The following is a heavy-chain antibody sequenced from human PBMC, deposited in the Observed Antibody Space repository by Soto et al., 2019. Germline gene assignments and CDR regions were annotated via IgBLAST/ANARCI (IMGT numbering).Heavy chain of an antibody. CDR2: IKQDGSEK. J-gene: IGHJ2*01. V-gene: IGHV3-7*01. CDR3: ARRATTSAGYFDL. CDR1: GFTFSNYW. Sequence: GGSLRLSCAASGFTFSNYWMSWVRQAPGKGLEWVANIKQDGSEKNSKDSVKGRLTISRDNAKNSLSLQMNSLRAEDTAVYYCARRATTSAGYFDLWGRGTLVTVSS. D-gene: IGHD1-1*01.